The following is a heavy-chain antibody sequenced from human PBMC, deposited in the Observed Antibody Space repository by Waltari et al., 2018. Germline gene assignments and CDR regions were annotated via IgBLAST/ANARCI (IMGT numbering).Heavy chain of an antibody. CDR1: GYTFTSYD. D-gene: IGHD3-22*01. CDR3: ARVYYDSSGGDNYYYYGMDV. CDR2: MNPNSGNT. V-gene: IGHV1-8*01. Sequence: QVQLVQSGAEVKKPGASVKVSCKASGYTFTSYDINWVRQATGQGLEWMGWMNPNSGNTGYAQKFQGIVTMTRNTSISTAYMELSSLRSEDTAVYYCARVYYDSSGGDNYYYYGMDVWGQGTTVTVSS. J-gene: IGHJ6*02.